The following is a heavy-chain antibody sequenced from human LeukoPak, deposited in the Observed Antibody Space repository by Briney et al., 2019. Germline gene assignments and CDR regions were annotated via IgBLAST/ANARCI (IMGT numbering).Heavy chain of an antibody. J-gene: IGHJ4*02. CDR3: ARDPQYSYDDSGTFDS. Sequence: GGSLRLSCAASGFTFSSYGMHWVRQAPGKGLEWVAVISYDGSNKYYADSVKGRFTISRDNSKNTLYLQMNTLRAEDTAVYYCARDPQYSYDDSGTFDSWGQGTLVTVSS. CDR2: ISYDGSNK. V-gene: IGHV3-30*03. D-gene: IGHD3-22*01. CDR1: GFTFSSYG.